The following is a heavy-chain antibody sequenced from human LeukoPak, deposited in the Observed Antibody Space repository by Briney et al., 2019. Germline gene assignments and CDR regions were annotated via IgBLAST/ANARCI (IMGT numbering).Heavy chain of an antibody. V-gene: IGHV4-59*01. Sequence: SETLSLTCTVSGGSISRYYRSWIRQPPGKGLEWIGYIYYNGSTNYNPSLKSRVTISVDTSKNQFSLKLSSVTAADTAVYYCARDFLNFRFDPWGQGTLVTVSS. J-gene: IGHJ5*02. CDR2: IYYNGST. CDR1: GGSISRYY. CDR3: ARDFLNFRFDP.